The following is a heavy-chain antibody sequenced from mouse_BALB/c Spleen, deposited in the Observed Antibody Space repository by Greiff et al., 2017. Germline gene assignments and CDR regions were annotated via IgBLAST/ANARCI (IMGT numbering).Heavy chain of an antibody. J-gene: IGHJ4*01. CDR2: IGAGGSP. CDR1: GFSFTSYG. Sequence: QVQLKESGPGLVAPSQSLSITCTVSGFSFTSYGVHWVRQPPGKGLEWLGVIGAGGSPNYNSALLSRLSINKDNSKSQVFLRMNSLQTDETAMYYDGIGTTVYNDMDYWGEGTAVTVSS. CDR3: GIGTTVYNDMDY. V-gene: IGHV2-9*02. D-gene: IGHD2-14*01.